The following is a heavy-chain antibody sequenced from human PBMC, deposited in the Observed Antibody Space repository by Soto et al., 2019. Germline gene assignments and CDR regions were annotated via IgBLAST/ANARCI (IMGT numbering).Heavy chain of an antibody. CDR3: ARHHDSGWYGY. J-gene: IGHJ4*02. CDR1: GGSIDKSTYY. V-gene: IGHV4-39*01. CDR2: IYYSGST. D-gene: IGHD6-19*01. Sequence: SETLSLTCTVSGGSIDKSTYYWCWIRQPPGKALEWIGSIYYSGSTYYYPSFKSRVTISVDTSRNQFSLKLSSVTAADTAVYYCARHHDSGWYGYWGQGTLVTVSS.